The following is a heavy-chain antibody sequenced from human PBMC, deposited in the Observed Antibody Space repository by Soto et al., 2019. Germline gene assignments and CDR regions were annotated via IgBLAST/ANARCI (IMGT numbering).Heavy chain of an antibody. D-gene: IGHD2-15*01. J-gene: IGHJ4*02. CDR3: ARDPRYCSGGSCYVY. CDR1: GGTFSSYA. V-gene: IGHV1-69*01. CDR2: IIAIFGTA. Sequence: QVQLVQSGAEVKKPGSSVKVSCKASGGTFSSYAISWVRQAPGQGLEWVGGIIAIFGTANYAQKFQGRVTITADESTSTAYMGLSSLRSEDTAVYYCARDPRYCSGGSCYVYWGQGTLVTVSS.